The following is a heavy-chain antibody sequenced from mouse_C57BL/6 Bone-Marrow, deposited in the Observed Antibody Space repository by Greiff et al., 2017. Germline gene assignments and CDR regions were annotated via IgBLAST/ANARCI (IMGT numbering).Heavy chain of an antibody. D-gene: IGHD1-1*01. J-gene: IGHJ1*03. CDR3: ARDYYGSLWYFDV. V-gene: IGHV3-8*01. CDR1: GYSITSDY. Sequence: EVKVVESGPGLAKPSQTLSLTCSVTGYSITSDYWNWIRKFPGNKLEYMGYISYSGSTYYNPSLKSRISITRDTSKNQYYLQYNSVTTEDTATYYCARDYYGSLWYFDVWGTGTTVAVSS. CDR2: ISYSGST.